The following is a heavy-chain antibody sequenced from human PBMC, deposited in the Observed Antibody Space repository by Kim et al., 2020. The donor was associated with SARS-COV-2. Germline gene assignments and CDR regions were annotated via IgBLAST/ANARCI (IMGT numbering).Heavy chain of an antibody. CDR2: IDGDIR. CDR3: AKDMRGSWTIDY. D-gene: IGHD3-16*01. CDR1: GFTFNGFS. V-gene: IGHV3-43*02. J-gene: IGHJ4*02. Sequence: GGSLRLSCAASGFTFNGFSMLWVRQRPGKGLEWVSLIDGDIRTYADSVRSRFTVSRDNSKNSLYLQMDSLRSDDTALYYCAKDMRGSWTIDYWGQGTLVTVSS.